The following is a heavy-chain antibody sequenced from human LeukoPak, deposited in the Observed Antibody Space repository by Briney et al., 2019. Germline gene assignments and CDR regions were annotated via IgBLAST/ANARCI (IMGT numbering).Heavy chain of an antibody. D-gene: IGHD3-10*02. CDR2: ISSSGSTI. V-gene: IGHV3-48*04. Sequence: GGSLRLSCAASGFTFISYSMNWVRQAPGKGLEWVSYISSSGSTIYYADSVKGRFTISRDNAKNSLYMQMNSLRAEDTAVYYCAELGITMIGGVWGKGTTVTISS. CDR1: GFTFISYS. J-gene: IGHJ6*04. CDR3: AELGITMIGGV.